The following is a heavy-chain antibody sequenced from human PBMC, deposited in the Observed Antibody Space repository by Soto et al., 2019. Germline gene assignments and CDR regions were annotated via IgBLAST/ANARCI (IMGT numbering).Heavy chain of an antibody. V-gene: IGHV3-9*01. CDR3: VRMGRKLTLLQWPVDY. J-gene: IGHJ4*02. CDR2: ISWNSGSI. D-gene: IGHD6-19*01. Sequence: EVQLVESGGGLAQPGRSLRLSCAASGFKVDDYAMHWVRQTPGKGLEWVSSISWNSGSIDYADSVRGRFIISRDNGQNSLYLELRALRREDTAVYYCVRMGRKLTLLQWPVDYWGRGTLVTVSS. CDR1: GFKVDDYA.